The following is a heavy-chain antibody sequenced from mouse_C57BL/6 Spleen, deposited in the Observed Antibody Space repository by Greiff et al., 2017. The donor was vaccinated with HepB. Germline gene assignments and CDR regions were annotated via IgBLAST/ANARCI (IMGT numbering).Heavy chain of an antibody. D-gene: IGHD4-1*01. J-gene: IGHJ4*01. Sequence: EVQLVESEGGLVQPGSSMKLSCTASGFTFSDYYMAWVRQVPEKGLEWVANINYDGSSTYYLDSLKSRFIISRDNAKNILYLQMSSLKSEDTATYYCARVTGTSYAMDYWGQGTSVTVSS. CDR1: GFTFSDYY. CDR3: ARVTGTSYAMDY. V-gene: IGHV5-16*01. CDR2: INYDGSST.